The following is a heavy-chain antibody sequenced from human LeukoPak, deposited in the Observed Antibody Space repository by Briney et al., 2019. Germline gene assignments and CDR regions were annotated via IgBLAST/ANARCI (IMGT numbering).Heavy chain of an antibody. D-gene: IGHD6-19*01. Sequence: SETLSLTCTVSGGSISSYYWSWIRQPAGKGLEWIGRIYISGSGSTNYNPSLKSRVTMSVDPSKNQFSLKLSSVTAADTAVYYCARDKRVAVAGTYIYYYYMDVWGNGTTVTISS. V-gene: IGHV4-4*07. J-gene: IGHJ6*03. CDR3: ARDKRVAVAGTYIYYYYMDV. CDR2: IYISGSGST. CDR1: GGSISSYY.